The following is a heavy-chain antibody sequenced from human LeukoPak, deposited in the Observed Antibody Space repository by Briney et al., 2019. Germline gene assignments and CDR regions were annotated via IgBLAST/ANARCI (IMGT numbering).Heavy chain of an antibody. CDR1: GGSFSGYY. CDR3: ARQRGIAATGSRPLRNWFDP. J-gene: IGHJ5*02. Sequence: SETLSLTCAVYGGSFSGYYWSWIRQPPGKGLEWIGEINHSGSTNYNPSLKSRVTISVDTSTNQFSLKLSSVTAADTAVYYCARQRGIAATGSRPLRNWFDPWGQGTLVTVSS. CDR2: INHSGST. D-gene: IGHD6-13*01. V-gene: IGHV4-34*01.